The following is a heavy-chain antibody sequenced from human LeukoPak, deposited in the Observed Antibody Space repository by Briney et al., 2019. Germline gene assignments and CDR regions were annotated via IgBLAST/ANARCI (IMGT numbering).Heavy chain of an antibody. CDR1: GFTFTDYY. V-gene: IGHV3-11*03. Sequence: GGSLRLSCTASGFTFTDYYMSWIRQAPGKGLEWVSYISSGSAYTKYADSVKGRFTISRDNAKNSVFLQMNSLRAEDTALYYCARPHSGSSPSVVDCWGQGTLVTVSS. CDR2: ISSGSAYT. J-gene: IGHJ4*02. CDR3: ARPHSGSSPSVVDC. D-gene: IGHD1-26*01.